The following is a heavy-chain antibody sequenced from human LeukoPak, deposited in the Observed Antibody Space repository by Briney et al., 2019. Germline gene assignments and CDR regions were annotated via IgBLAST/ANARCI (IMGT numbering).Heavy chain of an antibody. CDR3: ARQREQWLWKGYFDY. Sequence: PSETLSLTCSVSGGSISSSSYYWGWIRQPPGKGPEWIGSIYSSGSTYYNPSLKSRVTISVDTSKNQFSLKLSSVTAADAAVYYCARQREQWLWKGYFDYWGQGTLVTVSS. D-gene: IGHD6-19*01. CDR2: IYSSGST. CDR1: GGSISSSSYY. V-gene: IGHV4-39*01. J-gene: IGHJ4*02.